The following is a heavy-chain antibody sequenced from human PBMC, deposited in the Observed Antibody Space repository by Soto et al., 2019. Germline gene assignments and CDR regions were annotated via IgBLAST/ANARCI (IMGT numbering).Heavy chain of an antibody. J-gene: IGHJ4*02. CDR2: INSDGSST. D-gene: IGHD2-15*01. CDR3: SVVGVADTRNSLGY. V-gene: IGHV3-74*01. Sequence: EVQQLESGGGLVQPGGSLGLSCAASGFTLSSYWMHWLRQAPGKGLVWVSRINSDGSSTSYADSVKGRFTISRDNAKNTLYLQMNSLRAEDTAVYYCSVVGVADTRNSLGYWGQGTLVTVSS. CDR1: GFTLSSYW.